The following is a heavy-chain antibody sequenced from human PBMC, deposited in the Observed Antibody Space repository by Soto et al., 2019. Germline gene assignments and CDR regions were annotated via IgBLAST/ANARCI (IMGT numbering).Heavy chain of an antibody. CDR2: ISGSGGST. Sequence: GGSLRLSCAASGFTFSSYAMSWVRQAPGKGLEWVSAISGSGGSTYYADSVKGRFTISRDNSKNTLYLQMNSLRAEDTAVYYCAKVGPGYSSSGGSHKFDYWGQGTLVTVSS. CDR1: GFTFSSYA. D-gene: IGHD6-6*01. CDR3: AKVGPGYSSSGGSHKFDY. J-gene: IGHJ4*02. V-gene: IGHV3-23*01.